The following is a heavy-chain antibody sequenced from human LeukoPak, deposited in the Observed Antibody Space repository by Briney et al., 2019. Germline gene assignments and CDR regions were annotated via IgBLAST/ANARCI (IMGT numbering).Heavy chain of an antibody. V-gene: IGHV3-48*02. CDR2: ISSSRSTI. CDR3: ARGLLLWFGELSQPFDY. Sequence: AGGSLRLSCAASGFTFSSYSMNWVRQAPGKGLEWVSYISSSRSTIYYADSVKGRFTISRDNAKNSLYLQMNSLRDEDTAVYYCARGLLLWFGELSQPFDYWGQGTLVTVSS. J-gene: IGHJ4*02. CDR1: GFTFSSYS. D-gene: IGHD3-10*01.